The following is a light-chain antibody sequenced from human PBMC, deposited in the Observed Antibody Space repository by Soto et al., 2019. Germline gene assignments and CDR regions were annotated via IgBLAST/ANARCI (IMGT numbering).Light chain of an antibody. CDR2: EDS. Sequence: QSALTQPASVSGSPGQSITISCTGTSSDVGSYNLVSWYQVHRGKAPKFIIYEDSKRPSGVSNRFSGSKSGNTASLTISALQAEDEADYYCCSFVRSNALVFGGGTKLTVL. CDR1: SSDVGSYNL. J-gene: IGLJ2*01. V-gene: IGLV2-23*01. CDR3: CSFVRSNALV.